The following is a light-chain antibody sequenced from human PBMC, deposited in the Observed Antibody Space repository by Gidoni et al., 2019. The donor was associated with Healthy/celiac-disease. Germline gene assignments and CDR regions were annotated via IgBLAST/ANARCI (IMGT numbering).Light chain of an antibody. Sequence: DIQMTQSPSSLSASVGDRVTITCQASQDISNYLNWYTQKPGQAPKLLIYDASNLEAGVPTRFGGSGSGTDFTFTISSLQPEDIATYYCQQYDNRPVTFGPGTKVDIK. J-gene: IGKJ3*01. CDR1: QDISNY. CDR3: QQYDNRPVT. CDR2: DAS. V-gene: IGKV1-33*01.